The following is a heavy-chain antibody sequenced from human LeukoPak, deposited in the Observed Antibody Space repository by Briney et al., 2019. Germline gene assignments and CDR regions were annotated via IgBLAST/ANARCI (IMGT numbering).Heavy chain of an antibody. CDR2: IIPIFGTA. D-gene: IGHD1/OR15-1a*01. CDR3: ATAQNNIWPPAPIDY. CDR1: GGTFSSYA. V-gene: IGHV1-69*13. Sequence: SVKVSCKASGGTFSSYAISWVRQAPGQGLEWMGGIIPIFGTANYALKFQGRVTITADESTSTAYMELSSLRSDDTALYYCATAQNNIWPPAPIDYWGQGTLVTVSS. J-gene: IGHJ4*02.